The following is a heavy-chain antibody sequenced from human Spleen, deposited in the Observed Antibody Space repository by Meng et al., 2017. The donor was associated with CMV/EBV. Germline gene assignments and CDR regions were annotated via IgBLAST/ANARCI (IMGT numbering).Heavy chain of an antibody. D-gene: IGHD3-3*01. CDR2: INHSGST. Sequence: QVRLHASGPGLVKPSQTLSLTCAVYGGSFSGYYWSWIRQPPGKGLEWIGEINHSGSTNYNPSLKSRVTISVDTSKNQFSLKLSSVTAADTAVYYCARDLYYDFWSGYPNWFDPWGQGTLVTVSS. CDR1: GGSFSGYY. J-gene: IGHJ5*02. V-gene: IGHV4-34*09. CDR3: ARDLYYDFWSGYPNWFDP.